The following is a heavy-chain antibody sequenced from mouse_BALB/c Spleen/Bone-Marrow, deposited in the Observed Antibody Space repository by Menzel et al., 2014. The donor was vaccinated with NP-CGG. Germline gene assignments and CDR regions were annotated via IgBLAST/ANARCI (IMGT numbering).Heavy chain of an antibody. CDR2: IWAGGST. J-gene: IGHJ2*01. V-gene: IGHV2-9*02. D-gene: IGHD2-14*01. CDR3: AREDFRYDSFDY. Sequence: VKLMESGPGLVAPSQSLSISCTASGFSLISYGVHWVRQPPGKGLEWLGVIWAGGSTNYNSALMSRLSISKDNSKSQVFLKMNSLQTDDTAIYYCAREDFRYDSFDYWGQGTTLTVSS. CDR1: GFSLISYG.